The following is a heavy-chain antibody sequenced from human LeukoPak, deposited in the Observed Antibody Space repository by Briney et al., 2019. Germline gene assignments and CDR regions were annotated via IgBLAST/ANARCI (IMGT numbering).Heavy chain of an antibody. J-gene: IGHJ3*02. CDR3: ARGTYYYDSSGYLGDAFDI. V-gene: IGHV3-53*01. D-gene: IGHD3-22*01. CDR2: IYGGGSS. CDR1: GFTVNSNY. Sequence: PGGSLRLSCAASGFTVNSNYMSWVCQAPGKGLEWVSVIYGGGSSYYADSVKGRFTISRDNSKNTLFLQMNSLRAEDTAVYYCARGTYYYDSSGYLGDAFDIWGQGTMVTVSS.